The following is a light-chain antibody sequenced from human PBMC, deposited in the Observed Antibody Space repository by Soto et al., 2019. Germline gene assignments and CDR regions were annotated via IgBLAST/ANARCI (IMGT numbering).Light chain of an antibody. Sequence: QFALTQPRSVYGSPGQSVTISCTGTSNNVGIYNYVSWYQQDPGKAPKLMIFDVSKRPSGVPDRFSGSKSGNTASLTISGLQAEDEADYYCCSYAGSYTLVFGGGTKLTVL. CDR1: SNNVGIYNY. J-gene: IGLJ3*02. CDR3: CSYAGSYTLV. CDR2: DVS. V-gene: IGLV2-11*01.